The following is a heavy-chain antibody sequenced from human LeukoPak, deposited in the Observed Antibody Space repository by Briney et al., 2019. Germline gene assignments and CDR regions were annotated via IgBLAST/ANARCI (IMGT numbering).Heavy chain of an antibody. CDR1: GLTVSSY. J-gene: IGHJ4*02. Sequence: GGSLRLSCAASGLTVSSYMCWVRQAPGKGLEWVSVIYSGGSIYYADSVKGRFTISRDKSKNTLYLQMNSLRAEDTAVYYCARPPYGGVDYWGQGTLVTVSS. CDR3: ARPPYGGVDY. D-gene: IGHD4-23*01. V-gene: IGHV3-66*04. CDR2: IYSGGSI.